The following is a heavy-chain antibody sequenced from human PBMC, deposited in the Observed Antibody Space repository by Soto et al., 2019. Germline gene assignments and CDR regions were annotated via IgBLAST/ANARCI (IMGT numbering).Heavy chain of an antibody. Sequence: QVQLVQSGAEVKKPGASVKVSCKASGYNFHSYVITWVRQAPGQGLEGLGWIGAYNGETHSGQMLQGRVSLTIDISTSTAYMELRSLRSDDTAVYYCARDLEESGDVWPGVGLYWGQGTRVTVSS. J-gene: IGHJ4*02. D-gene: IGHD3-9*01. CDR3: ARDLEESGDVWPGVGLY. CDR2: IGAYNGET. CDR1: GYNFHSYV. V-gene: IGHV1-18*01.